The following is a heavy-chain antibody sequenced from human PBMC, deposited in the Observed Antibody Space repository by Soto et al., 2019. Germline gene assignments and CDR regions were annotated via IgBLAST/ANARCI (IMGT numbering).Heavy chain of an antibody. CDR1: GLVFSSFW. CDR3: ARGHKGLEV. CDR2: IKQEGSEK. J-gene: IGHJ6*02. V-gene: IGHV3-7*01. Sequence: GGWLRLSCEASGLVFSSFWMSWVRQAPGKGLEGVAYIKQEGSEKYYVDSVKGRFTISRDNPKSSLYLQMHNLRAEYKDVYYCARGHKGLEVWGQGTTVTVSS.